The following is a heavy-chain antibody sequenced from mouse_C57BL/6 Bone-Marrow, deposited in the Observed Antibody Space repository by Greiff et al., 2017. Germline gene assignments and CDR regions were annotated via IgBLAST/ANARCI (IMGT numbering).Heavy chain of an antibody. CDR2: IDPSDSYT. Sequence: QVQLQQPGAELVKPGASVKLSCKASGYTFTSYWMQWVKQRPGQGLEWIGEIDPSDSYTNYNQKFKGKATLTVDTSSSTAYMQHSSLTSEDSAVYYCARDGYFPLGYWGQGTTLTVSS. CDR1: GYTFTSYW. V-gene: IGHV1-50*01. D-gene: IGHD2-3*01. CDR3: ARDGYFPLGY. J-gene: IGHJ2*01.